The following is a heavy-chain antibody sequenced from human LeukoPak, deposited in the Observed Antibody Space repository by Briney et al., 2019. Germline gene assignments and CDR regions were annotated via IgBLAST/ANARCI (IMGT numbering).Heavy chain of an antibody. D-gene: IGHD2-2*01. J-gene: IGHJ4*02. V-gene: IGHV3-11*01. Sequence: PGGSMRLSCAASGFTFSDYYMSWIRRAPGKGLDWISYYSRSGNTIYYADSVKGRCTISRDKAENSLYLQMSSLRTEDTAVYYCASNMQKWGQGTLVTVSS. CDR3: ASNMQK. CDR2: YSRSGNTI. CDR1: GFTFSDYY.